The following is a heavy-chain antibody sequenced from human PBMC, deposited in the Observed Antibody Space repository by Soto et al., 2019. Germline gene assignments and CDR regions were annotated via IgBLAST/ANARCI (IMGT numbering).Heavy chain of an antibody. CDR3: AKGRSYYYYYGVDV. Sequence: PGGSLRLSCAASGFTFNNYSMKWIRQAPGKGLEWVSDIIDSGGSTYYADSVKGRFTISRDNSKSTLYLQMNSLRAEDTALYYCAKGRSYYYYYGVDVWGQGTTVTVSS. V-gene: IGHV3-23*01. CDR2: IIDSGGST. J-gene: IGHJ6*02. CDR1: GFTFNNYS.